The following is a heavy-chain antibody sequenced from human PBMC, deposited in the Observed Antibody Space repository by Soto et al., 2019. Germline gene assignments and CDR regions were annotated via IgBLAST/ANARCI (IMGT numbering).Heavy chain of an antibody. CDR3: ARGDIVVVVAAKSQYYYYYMDV. V-gene: IGHV4-34*01. CDR1: GGSFSNYY. Sequence: SETLALTCAVYGGSFSNYYWSWIRQPPGKWLEWIGEINHSGSTNYNPSLKSRVTISVDTSKNQFSLKLSSVTAADTAVYYCARGDIVVVVAAKSQYYYYYMDVWGKGTTVTVSS. J-gene: IGHJ6*03. CDR2: INHSGST. D-gene: IGHD2-15*01.